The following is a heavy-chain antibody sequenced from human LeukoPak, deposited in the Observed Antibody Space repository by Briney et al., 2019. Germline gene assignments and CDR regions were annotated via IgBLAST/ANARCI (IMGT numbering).Heavy chain of an antibody. J-gene: IGHJ4*02. CDR1: GGTFSSYA. CDR3: ARGYCSSTSCYAPPNY. Sequence: SVKVSCKASGGTFSSYAISWVRQARGQGLEWMGGIIPIFGTANYAQKFQGRVTITADKSTSTAYMELSSLRSEDTAVYYCARGYCSSTSCYAPPNYWGQGTLVTVSS. V-gene: IGHV1-69*06. D-gene: IGHD2-2*01. CDR2: IIPIFGTA.